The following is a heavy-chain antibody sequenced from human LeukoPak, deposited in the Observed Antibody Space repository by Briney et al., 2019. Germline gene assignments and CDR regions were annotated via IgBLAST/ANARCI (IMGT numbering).Heavy chain of an antibody. CDR1: GGSISSSRFY. V-gene: IGHV4-39*01. CDR3: ARHVSSDLRIVVVTSDWYFDR. D-gene: IGHD2-21*02. J-gene: IGHJ2*01. CDR2: IYYSGST. Sequence: SETLSLTCNVSGGSISSSRFYWGWIRQPPGKGLEWIGTIYYSGSTYYNPSLKSRVTISADTSKNQFSLNLSSVTAADTGVYYCARHVSSDLRIVVVTSDWYFDRWGRGTLVTVSS.